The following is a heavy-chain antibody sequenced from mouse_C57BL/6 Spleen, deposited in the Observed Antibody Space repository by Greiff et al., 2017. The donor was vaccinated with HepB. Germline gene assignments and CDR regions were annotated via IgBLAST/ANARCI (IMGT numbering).Heavy chain of an antibody. V-gene: IGHV1-81*01. CDR2: IYPRSGNT. J-gene: IGHJ2*01. Sequence: QVQLKQSGAELARPGASVKLSCKASGYTFTSYGISWVKQRTGQGLEWIGEIYPRSGNTYYNEKFKGKATLTADKSSSTAYMELRSLTSEDSAVYFSARSDTTGVKYYFDYWGQGTTLTVSS. CDR3: ARSDTTGVKYYFDY. D-gene: IGHD1-1*01. CDR1: GYTFTSYG.